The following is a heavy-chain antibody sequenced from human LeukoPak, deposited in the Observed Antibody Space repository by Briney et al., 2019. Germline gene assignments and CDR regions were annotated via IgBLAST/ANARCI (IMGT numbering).Heavy chain of an antibody. D-gene: IGHD1-26*01. CDR2: ISSSGSTI. CDR3: ARALIVGATKGFDS. J-gene: IGHJ4*02. CDR1: GFTFSSYE. Sequence: GGSLRLSCAASGFTFSSYEMNWVRQAPGKGLDWLSYISSSGSTIYYADSVKGRFTISRDNAKNSLYLQMNSLRAEDTAVYYCARALIVGATKGFDSWGQGTLVTVSS. V-gene: IGHV3-48*03.